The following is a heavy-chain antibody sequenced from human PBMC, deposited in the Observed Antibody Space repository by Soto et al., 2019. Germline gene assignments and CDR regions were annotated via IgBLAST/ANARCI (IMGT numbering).Heavy chain of an antibody. CDR3: ARDSSPYNDTPYGMDV. CDR2: IIPILGIA. J-gene: IGHJ6*02. D-gene: IGHD3-9*01. CDR1: GGTFSSYT. V-gene: IGHV1-69*08. Sequence: QVQLVQSGAEVKKPGSSVKVSCKASGGTFSSYTISWVRQAPGKGLEWMGRIIPILGIANYAQKFQGRVRITADKSTSTAYMELSSLRSEDTAVYYCARDSSPYNDTPYGMDVWRQGTTVTVSS.